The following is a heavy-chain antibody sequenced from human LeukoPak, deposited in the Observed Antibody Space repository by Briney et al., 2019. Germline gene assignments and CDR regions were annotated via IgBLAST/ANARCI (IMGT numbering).Heavy chain of an antibody. D-gene: IGHD5-18*01. CDR3: ARTHSYGLFYFDY. CDR1: GFTFSSYA. Sequence: GGSLRLSCAASGFTFSSYAMSWVRQAPGKGLEWVSAISGSGGSTYYADSVKGRFTISRDNSKNTLYLQMNSLRAEDTAVYYCARTHSYGLFYFDYWGQGTLVTVSS. V-gene: IGHV3-23*01. J-gene: IGHJ4*02. CDR2: ISGSGGST.